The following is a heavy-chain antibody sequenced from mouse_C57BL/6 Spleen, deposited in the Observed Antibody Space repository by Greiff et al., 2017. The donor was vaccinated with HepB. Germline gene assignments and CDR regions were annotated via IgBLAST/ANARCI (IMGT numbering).Heavy chain of an antibody. D-gene: IGHD1-1*01. CDR2: INPYNGGT. CDR1: GYTFTDYY. V-gene: IGHV1-19*01. J-gene: IGHJ1*03. CDR3: AKDGSSPLWYFDV. Sequence: VQLQQSGPVLVKPGASVKMSCKASGYTFTDYYMNWVKQSHGKSLEWIGVINPYNGGTSYNQKFKGKATLTVDKSSSTAYMELNSLTSEDSAVYYCAKDGSSPLWYFDVWGTGTTVTVSS.